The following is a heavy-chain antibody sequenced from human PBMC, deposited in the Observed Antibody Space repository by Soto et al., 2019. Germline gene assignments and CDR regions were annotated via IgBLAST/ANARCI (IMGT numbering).Heavy chain of an antibody. CDR3: ARSPFAGSDAFDI. D-gene: IGHD1-1*01. J-gene: IGHJ3*02. V-gene: IGHV1-45*02. CDR1: GYTLTFRY. CDR2: ITPFKSDT. Sequence: SVKVSCKASGYTLTFRYLHWVRQAPGQALEWMGWITPFKSDTNYAQKFQDRVTITRDRSVSTAYMELSNLRSDDTAMYYCARSPFAGSDAFDIWGQGTMVTVSS.